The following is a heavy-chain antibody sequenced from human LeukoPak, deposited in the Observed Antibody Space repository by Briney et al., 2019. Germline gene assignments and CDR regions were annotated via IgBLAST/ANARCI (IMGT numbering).Heavy chain of an antibody. CDR2: IYTSGST. CDR1: GGSISSYY. J-gene: IGHJ3*02. CDR3: ARQPRSFTAIDAFDI. D-gene: IGHD3-16*02. V-gene: IGHV4-4*07. Sequence: TSETLSLTCTVSGGSISSYYWSWIRQPAGKGLEWIGRIYTSGSTNYNPSLKSRVTMSVDMSKNQFSLKLSSVTAADTAVYYCARQPRSFTAIDAFDIWGQGTMVTVSS.